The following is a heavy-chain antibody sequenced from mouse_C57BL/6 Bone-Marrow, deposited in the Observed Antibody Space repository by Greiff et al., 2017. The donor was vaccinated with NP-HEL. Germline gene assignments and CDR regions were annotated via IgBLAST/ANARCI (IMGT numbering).Heavy chain of an antibody. D-gene: IGHD3-2*02. CDR3: ARMGSGRDFDY. J-gene: IGHJ2*01. Sequence: QVTLKVSGPGILQPSQTLSLSCSSSGFSLSTSGMGVGWIRPPPGMGLEWLVHPWWDDAKYYNPVLKRRPTTSKDTSKNQVFLKIANVDTADTATYYCARMGSGRDFDYWGQGTTLTVSS. V-gene: IGHV8-8*01. CDR1: GFSLSTSGMG. CDR2: PWWDDAK.